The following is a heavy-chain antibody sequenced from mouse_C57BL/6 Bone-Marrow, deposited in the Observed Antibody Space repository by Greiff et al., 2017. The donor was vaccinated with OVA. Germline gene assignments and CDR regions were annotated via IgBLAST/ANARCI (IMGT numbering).Heavy chain of an antibody. CDR1: GYTFTRYW. D-gene: IGHD1-1*01. J-gene: IGHJ3*01. CDR3: ARAYYGSSPFAY. Sequence: QVQLKESGAELVKPGASVKMSCKASGYTFTRYWITWVKQRPGQGLEWIGDIYPGSGSTKYNEKFKSKATLTVDTSSSTAYMQRSSLTSEDSAVYYCARAYYGSSPFAYWGQGTLVTVSA. CDR2: IYPGSGST. V-gene: IGHV1-55*01.